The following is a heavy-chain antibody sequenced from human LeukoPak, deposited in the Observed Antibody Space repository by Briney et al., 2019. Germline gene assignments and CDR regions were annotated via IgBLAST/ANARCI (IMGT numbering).Heavy chain of an antibody. CDR3: ARDSIAATRQPPDY. CDR1: GFTFSSCA. CDR2: ISGSGGST. V-gene: IGHV3-23*01. D-gene: IGHD6-6*01. J-gene: IGHJ4*02. Sequence: GGSLRLSCAASGFTFSSCAMSWVRQAPGKGLEWVSAISGSGGSTYYADSVKGRFTISRDNAKNSLYLQMNSLRAEDTAVYYCARDSIAATRQPPDYWGQGTLVTVSS.